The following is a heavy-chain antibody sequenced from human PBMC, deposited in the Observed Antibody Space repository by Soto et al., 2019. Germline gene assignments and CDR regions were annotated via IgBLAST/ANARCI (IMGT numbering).Heavy chain of an antibody. D-gene: IGHD5-18*01. V-gene: IGHV4-39*07. J-gene: IGHJ6*02. CDR2: IYYSGNT. Sequence: PSETLSLTCTVSGGSISSSSYYWGWIRQPPGKGLEWIGSIYYSGNTYYNPSLKSRVTISVDTAKNQFSLKLSSVTAADTAVYYCARGRGYSYYYYGMDVWGQGTTVTVPS. CDR1: GGSISSSSYY. CDR3: ARGRGYSYYYYGMDV.